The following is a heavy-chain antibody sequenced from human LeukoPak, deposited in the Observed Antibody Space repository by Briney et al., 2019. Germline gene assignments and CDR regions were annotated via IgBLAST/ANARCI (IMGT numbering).Heavy chain of an antibody. CDR2: IYYSGST. D-gene: IGHD2-2*01. Sequence: SETLSLTCNVSGGSIRRTGYYWGWIRQPPGKGLEWVGSIYYSGSTYYNPSLKTRVTLSVDTSKNQFSLRLRSVTAADTAVYYCATSTGETAAAFDYWGQGTLVTVSS. CDR3: ATSTGETAAAFDY. J-gene: IGHJ4*02. V-gene: IGHV4-39*01. CDR1: GGSIRRTGYY.